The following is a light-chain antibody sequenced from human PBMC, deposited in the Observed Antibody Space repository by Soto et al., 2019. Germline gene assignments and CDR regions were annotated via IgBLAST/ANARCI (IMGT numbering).Light chain of an antibody. CDR3: QQRSNWPT. V-gene: IGKV3D-20*02. Sequence: PGERASLSCGASQSISSSFLAWYQQKPGQAPRLLIYGASSRATGIPARFSGSGSGTDFTLTISSLEPEDVAVYYCQQRSNWPTFGQGTRLEIK. CDR2: GAS. CDR1: QSISSSF. J-gene: IGKJ5*01.